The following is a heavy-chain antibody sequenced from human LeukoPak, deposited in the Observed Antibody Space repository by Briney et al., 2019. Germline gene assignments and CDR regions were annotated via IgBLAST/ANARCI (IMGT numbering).Heavy chain of an antibody. CDR2: IIPIFGTA. Sequence: GASVKVSCKAPGGTFSSYAISWVRQAPGQGLEWMGGIIPIFGTANYAQKFQGRVTITADESTSTAYMELSSLRSEGTAVYYCARDAPSNYYDSSGYYGPYYYGMDVWGQGTTVTVSS. CDR1: GGTFSSYA. V-gene: IGHV1-69*13. D-gene: IGHD3-22*01. CDR3: ARDAPSNYYDSSGYYGPYYYGMDV. J-gene: IGHJ6*02.